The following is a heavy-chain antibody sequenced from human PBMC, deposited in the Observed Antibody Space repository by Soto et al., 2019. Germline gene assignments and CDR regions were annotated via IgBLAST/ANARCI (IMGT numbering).Heavy chain of an antibody. CDR2: INHSGTI. CDR1: GGSFSGFY. CDR3: ARADRTLVTSYGLDV. Sequence: PSETLSLACSVSGGSFSGFYLTWIRQPPGEGLEWIGEINHSGTINFNPSLRSRLTISLDSSKKHFSLKLTSLTAADAAVYYCARADRTLVTSYGLDVWGQGTTVTVSS. J-gene: IGHJ6*02. V-gene: IGHV4-34*01. D-gene: IGHD2-21*02.